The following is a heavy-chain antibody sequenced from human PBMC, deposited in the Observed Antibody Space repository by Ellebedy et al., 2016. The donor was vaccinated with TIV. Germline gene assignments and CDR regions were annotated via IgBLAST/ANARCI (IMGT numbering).Heavy chain of an antibody. CDR3: ARDPMIWIFDY. D-gene: IGHD3-22*01. CDR1: GFTFSDYY. J-gene: IGHJ4*02. CDR2: IDGDGGGT. V-gene: IGHV3-74*01. Sequence: PGGSLRLSCAASGFTFSDYYMTWIRQAPGKGLVWVSRIDGDGGGTNYADSVKGRFTISRDNAKNSLYLQMNSLRAEDTAVYYCARDPMIWIFDYWGQGTLVTVSS.